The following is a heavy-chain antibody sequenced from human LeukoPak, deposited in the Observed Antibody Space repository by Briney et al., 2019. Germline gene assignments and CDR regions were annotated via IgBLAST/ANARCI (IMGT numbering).Heavy chain of an antibody. J-gene: IGHJ4*02. CDR1: GFTFSSYD. D-gene: IGHD5-18*01. CDR2: ISSSGSSI. CDR3: ARVGDTRQRGYSSRVGFAFDY. Sequence: GGSLRLSCAASGFTFSSYDMNWVRQARGKGLEWVSFISSSGSSINYADSVKGRFTISRDNSKNTLYLQMNSLRAEDTAVYYCARVGDTRQRGYSSRVGFAFDYWGQGTLVTVSS. V-gene: IGHV3-48*03.